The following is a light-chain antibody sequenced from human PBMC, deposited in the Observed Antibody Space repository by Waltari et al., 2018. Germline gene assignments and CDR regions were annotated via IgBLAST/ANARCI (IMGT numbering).Light chain of an antibody. V-gene: IGKV3-20*01. CDR2: DAS. Sequence: EIMLTQSPGTLSLSPGERATLSCRASQSISKYLAWYQQKPGHPPRLLIYDASSRATGIPDRFSGSGSGTDFSLTSSRLEPEDFAVYYCQKYGTLPATFGQGTKVEIK. CDR1: QSISKY. J-gene: IGKJ1*01. CDR3: QKYGTLPAT.